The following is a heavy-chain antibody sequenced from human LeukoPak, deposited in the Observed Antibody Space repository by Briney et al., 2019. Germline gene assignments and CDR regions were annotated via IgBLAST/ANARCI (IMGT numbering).Heavy chain of an antibody. Sequence: GGSLRLSCAASGFTFSSYAMSWVRQAPGKGLEWVSSISSSSSYIYYADSVKGRFTISRDNAKNSLYLQMNSLRAEDTAVYYCARAAAGPWGYYYYYMDVWGKGTTVTVSS. J-gene: IGHJ6*03. D-gene: IGHD6-13*01. CDR3: ARAAAGPWGYYYYYMDV. CDR2: ISSSSSYI. CDR1: GFTFSSYA. V-gene: IGHV3-21*01.